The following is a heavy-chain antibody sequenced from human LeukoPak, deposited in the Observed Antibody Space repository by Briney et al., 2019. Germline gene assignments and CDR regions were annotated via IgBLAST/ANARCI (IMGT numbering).Heavy chain of an antibody. CDR2: IYPGDSDT. CDR1: GYIFTNYW. CDR3: ARHGGTTLDY. D-gene: IGHD4-11*01. Sequence: GESLQISCKGSGYIFTNYWFGWVRQMPGKGLEWMGIIYPGDSDTRYSPSFQGQVTISADKSISTAYLQWSSLKASDTAIYYCARHGGTTLDYWGLGTLVTVSS. V-gene: IGHV5-51*01. J-gene: IGHJ4*02.